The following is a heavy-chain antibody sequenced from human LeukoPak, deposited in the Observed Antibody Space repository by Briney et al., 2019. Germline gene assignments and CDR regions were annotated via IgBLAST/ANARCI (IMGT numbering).Heavy chain of an antibody. CDR2: INHSGST. CDR1: GGSFSGYY. D-gene: IGHD2/OR15-2a*01. V-gene: IGHV4-34*01. J-gene: IGHJ3*02. Sequence: SGTLSLTCAVYGGSFSGYYWSWIRQPPGKGLEWIGEINHSGSTNYNPSLKSRVTISVDTSKNQFSMKLSSVTAADTAVYYCASPLLSDAFDIWGQGTMVTVSS. CDR3: ASPLLSDAFDI.